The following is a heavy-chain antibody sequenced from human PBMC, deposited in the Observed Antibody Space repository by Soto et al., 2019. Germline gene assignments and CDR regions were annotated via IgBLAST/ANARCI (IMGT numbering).Heavy chain of an antibody. CDR3: ARDGGYSSSWYVIAYYFDY. Sequence: GGSLRLSCAASGFTFSSYGMHWVRQAPGKGLEWVAVIWYDGSNKYYADSVKGRFTISRDNSKNTLYLQMNSLRAEDTAVYYCARDGGYSSSWYVIAYYFDYWGQGTLVTVSS. CDR1: GFTFSSYG. V-gene: IGHV3-33*01. CDR2: IWYDGSNK. J-gene: IGHJ4*02. D-gene: IGHD6-13*01.